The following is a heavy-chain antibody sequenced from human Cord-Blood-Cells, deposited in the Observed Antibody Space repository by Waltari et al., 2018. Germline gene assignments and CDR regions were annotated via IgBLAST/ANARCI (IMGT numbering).Heavy chain of an antibody. Sequence: PGQGLEWMGWINPNSGGTNYAQKFQGRVTMTRDTSISTAYMELSRLRSDDTAVYYCARGGRRGSGSYYFDYWGQGTLVTVSS. V-gene: IGHV1-2*02. CDR2: INPNSGGT. J-gene: IGHJ4*02. CDR3: ARGGRRGSGSYYFDY. D-gene: IGHD3-10*01.